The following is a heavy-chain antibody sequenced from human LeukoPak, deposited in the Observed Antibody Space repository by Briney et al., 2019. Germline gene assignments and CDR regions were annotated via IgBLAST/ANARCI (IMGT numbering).Heavy chain of an antibody. V-gene: IGHV3-23*01. CDR2: ISGSGGST. D-gene: IGHD1-26*01. CDR3: ARDPSGSYRWERDYFDY. J-gene: IGHJ4*02. CDR1: GFTFSSYA. Sequence: GGSLRLSCAASGFTFSSYAMSWVRQAPGKGLEWVSAISGSGGSTYYADSVKGRFTISRDNAKNSLYLQMNSLRAEDTAVYYCARDPSGSYRWERDYFDYWGQGTLVTVSS.